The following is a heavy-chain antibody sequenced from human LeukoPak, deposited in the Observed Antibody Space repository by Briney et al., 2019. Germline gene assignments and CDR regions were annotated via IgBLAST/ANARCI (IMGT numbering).Heavy chain of an antibody. CDR2: ISGSGGST. CDR3: AKDGGDAWFREATYFGF. CDR1: GFTFSSYA. D-gene: IGHD3-10*01. Sequence: PGGSLRLSCAASGFTFSSYAMSWVRQAPGKGLEWVSAISGSGGSTYYADSVKGRFTISRDNSKNTLYLQMNILRAEDTAVYYCAKDGGDAWFREATYFGFWGQGTLVTVSS. V-gene: IGHV3-23*01. J-gene: IGHJ4*02.